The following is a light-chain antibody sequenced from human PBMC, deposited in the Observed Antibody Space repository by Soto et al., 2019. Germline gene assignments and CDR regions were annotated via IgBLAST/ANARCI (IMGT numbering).Light chain of an antibody. Sequence: SYELTQPPSVSVSPGQTASITCSGDKLGDKYACWYQQKPGQSPVLVIYQDSKRPSGIPERFSGSNSGNTATLTISGPPAMDEADYYCQAWDSSTVVFGGGTKLTVL. J-gene: IGLJ2*01. CDR2: QDS. CDR1: KLGDKY. V-gene: IGLV3-1*01. CDR3: QAWDSSTVV.